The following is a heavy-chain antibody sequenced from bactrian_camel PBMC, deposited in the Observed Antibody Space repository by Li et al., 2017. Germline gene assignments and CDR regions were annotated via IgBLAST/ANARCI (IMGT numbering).Heavy chain of an antibody. CDR1: GVRYRTYC. V-gene: IGHV3S55*01. Sequence: HVQLVESGGESVQAGGSLRLSCGSSGVRYRTYCMGWFRQVPGKEREGVATIDAIDKKRYADPVTGRFTISRDRTKKTLTLEMNSLKPEDTAMYYCAAAYGAGGTCRVMDVTSGYSDQGTQVTVS. CDR3: AAAYGAGGTCRVMDVTSGY. D-gene: IGHD1*01. CDR2: IDAIDKK. J-gene: IGHJ6*01.